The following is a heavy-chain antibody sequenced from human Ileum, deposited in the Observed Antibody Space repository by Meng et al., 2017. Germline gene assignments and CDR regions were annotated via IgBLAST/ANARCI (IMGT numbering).Heavy chain of an antibody. CDR3: ARALGYCSGGSCYRGWGMDF. V-gene: IGHV3-48*03. J-gene: IGHJ6*02. D-gene: IGHD2-15*01. CDR1: GFTFSNYE. Sequence: GESLKIYCADFGFTFSNYEMNWVRQAPGKGLEWVSYISSSGSTIYYADSVKGRFTIPRDNAKNSLYLQMNSLRAEDTAVYYCARALGYCSGGSCYRGWGMDFWGQGTTVTVSS. CDR2: ISSSGSTI.